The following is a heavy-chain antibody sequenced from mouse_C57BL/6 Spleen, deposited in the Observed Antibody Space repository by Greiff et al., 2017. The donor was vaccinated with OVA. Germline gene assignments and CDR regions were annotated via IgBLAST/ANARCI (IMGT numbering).Heavy chain of an antibody. Sequence: QVQLQQPGAELVMPGASVKLSCKASGYTFTSYWMHWVKQRPGQGLEWIGEIDPSGSYTNYNQKFKGKSTLTVDKSSNTAYMQLSSLTSEDSAVYYCARSGTYYGSFAYWGQGTLVTVSA. CDR3: ARSGTYYGSFAY. D-gene: IGHD1-1*01. V-gene: IGHV1-69*01. CDR1: GYTFTSYW. CDR2: IDPSGSYT. J-gene: IGHJ3*01.